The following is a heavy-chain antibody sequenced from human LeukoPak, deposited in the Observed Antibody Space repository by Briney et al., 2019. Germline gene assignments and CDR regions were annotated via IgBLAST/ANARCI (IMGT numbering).Heavy chain of an antibody. CDR3: ARAAWFGELVAFDI. Sequence: PGGSLRLSCAASGFTFSSYEMNWVRQAPGKGLEWVSYISSSGSTIYYADSVKGRFTISRDNAKNSLYLQMNSLRAEDTAVYYCARAAWFGELVAFDIWGQGTMVTVSS. D-gene: IGHD3-10*01. CDR2: ISSSGSTI. CDR1: GFTFSSYE. V-gene: IGHV3-48*03. J-gene: IGHJ3*02.